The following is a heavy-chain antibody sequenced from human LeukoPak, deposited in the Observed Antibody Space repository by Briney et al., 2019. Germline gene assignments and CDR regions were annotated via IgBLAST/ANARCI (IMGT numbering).Heavy chain of an antibody. V-gene: IGHV4-34*01. J-gene: IGHJ6*04. CDR2: INHSGST. D-gene: IGHD2-2*01. CDR3: ARGRVPAAIPSYYYGMDV. Sequence: SETLSLTCAVYGGSFSGYYWSWIRQPPGKGLEWIGEINHSGSTNYNPSLKSRVTISVDTSKNQFSLKLSSVTAADTAVYYCARGRVPAAIPSYYYGMDVWGKGTTVTVSS. CDR1: GGSFSGYY.